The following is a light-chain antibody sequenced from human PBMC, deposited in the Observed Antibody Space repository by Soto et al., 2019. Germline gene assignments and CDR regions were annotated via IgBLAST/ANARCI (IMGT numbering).Light chain of an antibody. CDR2: DVS. Sequence: QSALTQPASVSGSPGQSITISCTGTSSDVGGYNYVSWYQQHPGKAPKLMIYDVSNRPSGVSNRFSGSESGNTASLTISGLQAEDEAAYYCSSYTSSRTLVFGGGTKLTVL. CDR3: SSYTSSRTLV. J-gene: IGLJ2*01. V-gene: IGLV2-14*01. CDR1: SSDVGGYNY.